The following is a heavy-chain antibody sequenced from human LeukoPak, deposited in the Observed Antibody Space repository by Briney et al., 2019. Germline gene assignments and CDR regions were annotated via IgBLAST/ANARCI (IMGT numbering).Heavy chain of an antibody. CDR1: GFTFSSFG. D-gene: IGHD3-22*01. CDR3: ARDLGSSGPILGAFDI. J-gene: IGHJ3*02. V-gene: IGHV3-48*04. CDR2: VSRSGSTI. Sequence: GGSLRLSCASSGFTFSSFGMIWVRQAPGKGLEWISSVSRSGSTIYYADSVKGRFTISRDNAKNSLYLQMNSLRAEDTAMYYCARDLGSSGPILGAFDIWGQGTMVTVSS.